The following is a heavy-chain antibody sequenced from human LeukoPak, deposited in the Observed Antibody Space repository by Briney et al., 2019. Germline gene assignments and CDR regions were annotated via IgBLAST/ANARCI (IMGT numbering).Heavy chain of an antibody. CDR1: GYTFTSYY. CDR2: INPNSGGT. CDR3: ARAEIDCSGGSCYSGPFDY. J-gene: IGHJ4*02. Sequence: ASVKVSCKASGYTFTSYYMHWVRQAPGQGLEWMGWINPNSGGTNYAQKFQGRVTMTRDTSISTAYMELSRLRSDDTAVYYCARAEIDCSGGSCYSGPFDYWGQGTLVTVSS. V-gene: IGHV1-2*02. D-gene: IGHD2-15*01.